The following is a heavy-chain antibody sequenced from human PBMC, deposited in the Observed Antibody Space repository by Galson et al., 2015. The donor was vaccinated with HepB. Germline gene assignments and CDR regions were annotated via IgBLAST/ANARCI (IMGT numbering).Heavy chain of an antibody. D-gene: IGHD4-23*01. J-gene: IGHJ4*02. CDR2: ISGSGGST. Sequence: SLRLSCAASGFTFSSYAMSWVRQAPGKGLEWVSAISGSGGSTYYADSVKGRFTISRDNSKNTLYLQMNSLRAEDTAVYYGAKTGEGDYGGPFDYWGQGTLVTVSS. CDR1: GFTFSSYA. V-gene: IGHV3-23*01. CDR3: AKTGEGDYGGPFDY.